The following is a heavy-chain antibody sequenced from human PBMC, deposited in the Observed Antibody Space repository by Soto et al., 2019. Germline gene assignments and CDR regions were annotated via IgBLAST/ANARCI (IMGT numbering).Heavy chain of an antibody. J-gene: IGHJ6*03. CDR1: GFTFSSYA. V-gene: IGHV3-23*01. CDR3: AKDQAPTLNYYYYMDV. Sequence: GGSLRLSCAASGFTFSSYAMSWVRQAPGKGLEWVSAISGSGGSTYYADSVKGRFTISRDNSKNTLYLQMNSLRAEDTAVYYCAKDQAPTLNYYYYMDVWGKGTTVTVS. CDR2: ISGSGGST.